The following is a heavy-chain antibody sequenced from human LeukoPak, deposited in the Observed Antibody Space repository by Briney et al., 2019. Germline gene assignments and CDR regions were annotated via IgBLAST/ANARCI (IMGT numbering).Heavy chain of an antibody. CDR2: INGSGGST. CDR3: ARSFYGHDPYYCYMDV. J-gene: IGHJ6*03. CDR1: GFTFSSYA. V-gene: IGHV3-23*01. D-gene: IGHD1-26*01. Sequence: GGSLRLSCAASGFTFSSYAMSWVRQAPGKGLEWVSDINGSGGSTYYADSVKGRFTISRDNSQNTLYLQLNSLRAEDTAVYYCARSFYGHDPYYCYMDVWGKGTTVTVSS.